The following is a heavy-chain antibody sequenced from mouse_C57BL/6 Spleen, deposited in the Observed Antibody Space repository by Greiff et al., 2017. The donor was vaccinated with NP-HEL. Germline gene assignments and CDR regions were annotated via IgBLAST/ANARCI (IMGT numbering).Heavy chain of an antibody. V-gene: IGHV1-42*01. CDR3: ARSSMVTTGFDY. J-gene: IGHJ2*01. CDR2: INPSTGGT. CDR1: GYSFTGYY. D-gene: IGHD2-3*01. Sequence: VQLQQSGPELVKPGASVKISCKASGYSFTGYYMNWVKQSPDKSLEWIGEINPSTGGTTYNQKFKAKATLTVDKSSSTAYMQLKSLTSEDSAVYYCARSSMVTTGFDYWGQGTTLTVSS.